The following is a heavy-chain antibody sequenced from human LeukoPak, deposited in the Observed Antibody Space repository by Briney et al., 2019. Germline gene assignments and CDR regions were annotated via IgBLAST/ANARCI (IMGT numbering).Heavy chain of an antibody. D-gene: IGHD3-22*01. CDR3: ARVGYYYDS. Sequence: PETLSLTRAVYGGSFCGYYWSWIRQPPGKGLEWIGEINHSGSTNYNPSLKSRVTISVDTSKNQFSLKLSSVTAADTAVYYCARVGYYYDSWGQGTLVTVSS. J-gene: IGHJ4*02. CDR2: INHSGST. V-gene: IGHV4-34*01. CDR1: GGSFCGYY.